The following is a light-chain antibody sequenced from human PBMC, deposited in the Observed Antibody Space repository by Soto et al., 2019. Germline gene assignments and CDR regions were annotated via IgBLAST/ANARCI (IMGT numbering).Light chain of an antibody. V-gene: IGLV2-14*01. CDR3: NSYTTSNTRQIV. CDR1: SSDVGGYNY. CDR2: DVS. J-gene: IGLJ1*01. Sequence: QSVLTQPASVSGSPGQSITISCTGTSSDVGGYNYVSWYQQHPGKAPKFMIYDVSNRPSGVSTRFSGSKSGNTASLTISGLQAEDEADQYCNSYTTSNTRQIVFGTGTKVTVL.